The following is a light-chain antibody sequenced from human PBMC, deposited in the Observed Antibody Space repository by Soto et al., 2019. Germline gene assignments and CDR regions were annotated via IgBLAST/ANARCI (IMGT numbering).Light chain of an antibody. J-gene: IGKJ1*01. V-gene: IGKV1-39*01. CDR1: QSISSY. Sequence: DIQMTQSPASLSASVGDRVTITCRASQSISSYLNLYQQKPGKAPKLLIYAASSLQSGVPSRFSGSGSGTDFTLTISSLQPEDFATYYCQQYDSFSVTFGQGTKVDIK. CDR3: QQYDSFSVT. CDR2: AAS.